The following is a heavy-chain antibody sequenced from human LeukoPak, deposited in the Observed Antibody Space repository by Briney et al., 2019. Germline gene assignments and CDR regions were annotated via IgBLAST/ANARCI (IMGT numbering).Heavy chain of an antibody. CDR1: GFIFDDYT. J-gene: IGHJ4*02. Sequence: PGGSLRLSCAASGFIFDDYTMHWVRQAPGKGLEWVSLISWDGGSTYYADSVKGRFTISRDNSKNSLSLQMNSLRTEDTALYYCAKDGKNYFDYWGQGTLVTVPS. V-gene: IGHV3-43*01. CDR2: ISWDGGST. CDR3: AKDGKNYFDY.